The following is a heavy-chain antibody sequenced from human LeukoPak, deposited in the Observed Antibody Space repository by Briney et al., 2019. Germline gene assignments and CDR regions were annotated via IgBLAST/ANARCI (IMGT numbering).Heavy chain of an antibody. D-gene: IGHD1-26*01. J-gene: IGHJ4*02. Sequence: GGSLRLSCAASGFTFSNAWMSWVRQAPGKGLEWVSAISGSGGSTYYADSVKGRFTISRDNSKNTLYLQMNSLRAEDTAVYQCAKVLGRGSYHFDYWGQGTLVTVSS. V-gene: IGHV3-23*01. CDR3: AKVLGRGSYHFDY. CDR1: GFTFSNAW. CDR2: ISGSGGST.